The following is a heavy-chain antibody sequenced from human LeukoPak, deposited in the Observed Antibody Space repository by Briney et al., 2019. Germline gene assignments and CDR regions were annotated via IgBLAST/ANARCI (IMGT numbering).Heavy chain of an antibody. J-gene: IGHJ4*02. V-gene: IGHV4-34*01. CDR3: AREGVGVTTVTIMYYFDY. CDR2: INHSGST. Sequence: SETLSLTCAVYGGSFSGYDWSWIRQPPGKGLEWIGEINHSGSTNYNPSLKSRVTISVDTSKNQFSLKLSSVTAADTAVYYCAREGVGVTTVTIMYYFDYWGQGTLVTVSS. D-gene: IGHD4-17*01. CDR1: GGSFSGYD.